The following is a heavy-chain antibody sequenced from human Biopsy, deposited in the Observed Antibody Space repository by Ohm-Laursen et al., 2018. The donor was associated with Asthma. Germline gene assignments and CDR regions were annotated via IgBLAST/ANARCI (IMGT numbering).Heavy chain of an antibody. Sequence: SETLSLTCMVSGGSMTPTSHYWDWIRQAPGKGLEWIGYISYGGKTSYNPSLKNRVTISRDTSKNQFSLRLTSVTAADTAVYFCARRITIFGVVQKDHGMDAWGQGTTAIVPS. D-gene: IGHD3-3*01. CDR3: ARRITIFGVVQKDHGMDA. CDR2: ISYGGKT. V-gene: IGHV4-39*01. CDR1: GGSMTPTSHY. J-gene: IGHJ6*02.